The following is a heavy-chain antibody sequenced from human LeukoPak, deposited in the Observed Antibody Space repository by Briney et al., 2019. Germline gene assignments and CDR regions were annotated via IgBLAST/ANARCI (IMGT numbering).Heavy chain of an antibody. CDR3: AKESGLDTYYYYGMDV. J-gene: IGHJ6*02. V-gene: IGHV3-66*01. D-gene: IGHD3-10*01. CDR1: GFTVSSNY. CDR2: IYSGGDT. Sequence: GGSLRLSCAASGFTVSSNYMGWVRQAPGKGLEWVSVIYSGGDTYYAGSVKGRFTISRDNSKNMIYLEMTSLKAEDTAVYYCAKESGLDTYYYYGMDVWGQGTTVTVSS.